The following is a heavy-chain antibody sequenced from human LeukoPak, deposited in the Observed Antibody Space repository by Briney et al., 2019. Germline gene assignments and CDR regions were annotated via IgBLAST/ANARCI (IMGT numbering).Heavy chain of an antibody. D-gene: IGHD3-10*01. Sequence: PGGSLRLSCAASGFTFSNYWMSWVRLAPGKGLEWVANIKQDGSEKYYVDSVKGRFTISRDNAKNSLDLQMNSLRAEDTAVYHCARDIYYGSGSYLGVIDYWGQGTLVTVSS. J-gene: IGHJ4*02. CDR2: IKQDGSEK. CDR3: ARDIYYGSGSYLGVIDY. V-gene: IGHV3-7*05. CDR1: GFTFSNYW.